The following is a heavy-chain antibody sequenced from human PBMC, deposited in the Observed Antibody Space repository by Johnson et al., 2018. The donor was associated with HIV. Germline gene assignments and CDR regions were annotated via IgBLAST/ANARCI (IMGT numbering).Heavy chain of an antibody. CDR2: INWNGGST. Sequence: VQLVESGGGLTKPAWSPRLSCAASGFTVSSNYMSWVRQAPGKGLEWVSGINWNGGSTGYADSVKGRFTIARDNATNSLYLQMNSLRDEDTAVYYCAKDAYDYGDYGAFDIWCQGTMVTVSS. J-gene: IGHJ3*02. D-gene: IGHD4-17*01. V-gene: IGHV3-20*04. CDR3: AKDAYDYGDYGAFDI. CDR1: GFTVSSNY.